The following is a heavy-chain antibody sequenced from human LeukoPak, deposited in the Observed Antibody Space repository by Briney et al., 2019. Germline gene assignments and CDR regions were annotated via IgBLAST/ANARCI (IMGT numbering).Heavy chain of an antibody. CDR2: ISNDGTIK. D-gene: IGHD5-18*01. CDR1: GFTFSTYG. V-gene: IGHV3-30*03. CDR3: AREWSGYSFDY. Sequence: GGSLRLSCAASGFTFSTYGMHWVGQAPGKGLEWVAVISNDGTIKYYADSVKGRFTVSRDNSKNTVYLQTNSLRAEDTAVYYCAREWSGYSFDYWGQGALVAVSS. J-gene: IGHJ4*02.